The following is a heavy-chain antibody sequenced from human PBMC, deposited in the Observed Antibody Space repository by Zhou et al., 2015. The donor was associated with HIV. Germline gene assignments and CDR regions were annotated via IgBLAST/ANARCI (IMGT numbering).Heavy chain of an antibody. Sequence: QVQLVESGGGVVRPGRSLRLSCAASGFTFSDFYMSWIRQAPGKGLETVSYISDSGSGKSYADSVRGRFTISRDNARDSLYLQMDSLRAEDTALYYCVRDRVGGAFDYWGQGTLVSVSP. J-gene: IGHJ4*02. CDR3: VRDRVGGAFDY. CDR1: GFTFSDFY. CDR2: ISDSGSGK. V-gene: IGHV3-11*04. D-gene: IGHD1-26*01.